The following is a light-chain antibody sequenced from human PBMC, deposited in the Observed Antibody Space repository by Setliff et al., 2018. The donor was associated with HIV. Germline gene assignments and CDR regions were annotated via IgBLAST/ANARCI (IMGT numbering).Light chain of an antibody. CDR3: SSYAGSSFYV. V-gene: IGLV2-8*01. CDR1: SSDVGGYNF. Sequence: VLTQPPSASGSPGQSVTISCTGTSSDVGGYNFVSWYQHHPGNAPKLMIYDVSKRPSGVPDRFSGSKSGNTASLTVSGLQAEGEADYYCSSYAGSSFYVFGTGTKV. CDR2: DVS. J-gene: IGLJ1*01.